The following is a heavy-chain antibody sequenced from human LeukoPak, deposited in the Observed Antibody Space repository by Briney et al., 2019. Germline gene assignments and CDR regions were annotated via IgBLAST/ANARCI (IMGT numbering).Heavy chain of an antibody. D-gene: IGHD1-26*01. Sequence: GGSLRLSCAASGFNVSNNYMTWVRQAPGKGLEWVSVLYSAGSTFYVDSVKGRFTISRDNSKNMLFLQMNSLRVEDTAIYYCAGSPWDGIRGVGLDYLDYWGRGTLVTVSS. CDR3: AGSPWDGIRGVGLDYLDY. V-gene: IGHV3-53*01. J-gene: IGHJ4*02. CDR1: GFNVSNNY. CDR2: LYSAGST.